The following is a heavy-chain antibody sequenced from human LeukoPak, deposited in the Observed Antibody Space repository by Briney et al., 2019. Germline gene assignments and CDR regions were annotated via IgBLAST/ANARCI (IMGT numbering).Heavy chain of an antibody. CDR3: AKVREVGTNIEVVVVGTSGAFDM. V-gene: IGHV1-2*02. CDR2: INPNSGGT. D-gene: IGHD2-15*01. J-gene: IGHJ3*02. CDR1: GYTFTGYY. Sequence: ASVKVSCKASGYTFTGYYMHWVRQAPGQGLEWMGWINPNSGGTNYAQKFQGRVTLTRDTSISTSYMELSSLRSDDTAVYFCAKVREVGTNIEVVVVGTSGAFDMWGQGTMVTVSS.